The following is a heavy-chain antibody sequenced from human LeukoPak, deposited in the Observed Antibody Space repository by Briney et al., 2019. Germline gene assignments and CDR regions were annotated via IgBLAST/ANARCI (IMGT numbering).Heavy chain of an antibody. Sequence: SETLSLTCTVSGYSISSGFYWGWIRQPPGKGLEWIGSIYHSGSTHYNSSLKSRVTISVDTSKNQLSLKLSSVTAADTAVYYCARSVGLTQGGTFDYWGQGNLVTVSS. D-gene: IGHD1-1*01. CDR1: GYSISSGFY. CDR3: ARSVGLTQGGTFDY. CDR2: IYHSGST. J-gene: IGHJ4*02. V-gene: IGHV4-38-2*02.